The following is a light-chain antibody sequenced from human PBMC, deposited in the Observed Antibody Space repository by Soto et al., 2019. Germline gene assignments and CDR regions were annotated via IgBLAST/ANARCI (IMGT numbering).Light chain of an antibody. CDR3: QQYNNWPRT. CDR1: QSVSSN. V-gene: IGKV3-15*01. Sequence: EIGMTHSPATLSVSPGERATLSCRASQSVSSNLAWYQQKPGQAPRLLIYGASTRATGIPARFSGSGSGTEFTLTISSLQSEDFAVYYCQQYNNWPRTFGQGTKVDIK. J-gene: IGKJ1*01. CDR2: GAS.